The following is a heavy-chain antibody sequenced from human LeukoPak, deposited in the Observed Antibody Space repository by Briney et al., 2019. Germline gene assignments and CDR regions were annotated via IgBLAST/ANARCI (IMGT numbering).Heavy chain of an antibody. CDR2: IYYSGST. D-gene: IGHD5-18*01. CDR3: ARGQGGYSYGYGFYYYYMDV. V-gene: IGHV4-39*07. Sequence: SETLSLTCTVSGGSISSSSYYWGWIRQPPGKGLGWIGSIYYSGSTYYNPSLKSRVTISVDTSKNQFSLKLSSVTAADTAVYYCARGQGGYSYGYGFYYYYMDVWGKGTTVTVSS. CDR1: GGSISSSSYY. J-gene: IGHJ6*03.